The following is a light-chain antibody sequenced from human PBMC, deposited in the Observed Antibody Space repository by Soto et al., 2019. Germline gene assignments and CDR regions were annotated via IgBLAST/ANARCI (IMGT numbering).Light chain of an antibody. Sequence: QSVLTQPPSASGTPGQRVTISCSGSSSNIGSNYVYWYQQLPGRAPKLLIYRNSQRPSGVPDRFSGSTSGTSASLAISGLRSEDEADYYCAAWDVALSGPVFGGGTKLTVL. J-gene: IGLJ3*02. CDR3: AAWDVALSGPV. V-gene: IGLV1-47*01. CDR1: SSNIGSNY. CDR2: RNS.